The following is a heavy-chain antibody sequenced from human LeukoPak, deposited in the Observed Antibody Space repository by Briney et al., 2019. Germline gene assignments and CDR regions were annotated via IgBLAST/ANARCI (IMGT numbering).Heavy chain of an antibody. V-gene: IGHV1-2*02. CDR1: GFTFTGYY. CDR3: ARDGRTFLWFGELPQYYFDY. J-gene: IGHJ4*02. D-gene: IGHD3-10*01. Sequence: PGGSLRLSCAASGFTFTGYYMHWVRQAPGQGLEWMGWINPNSGGTNYAQKFQGRVTMTRDTSISTAYMELSRLRSDDTAVYYCARDGRTFLWFGELPQYYFDYWGQGTLVTVSS. CDR2: INPNSGGT.